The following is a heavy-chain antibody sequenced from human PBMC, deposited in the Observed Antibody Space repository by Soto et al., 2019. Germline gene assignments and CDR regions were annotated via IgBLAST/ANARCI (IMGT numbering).Heavy chain of an antibody. D-gene: IGHD6-19*01. J-gene: IGHJ4*02. CDR1: GFTFSNFG. V-gene: IGHV3-23*01. CDR3: VKDRTMAAPNDYFNY. CDR2: IGVDGVTT. Sequence: EVQLLESGGDLVQPGGSLRLSCVASGFTFSNFGMSWVRQAPGQGLQWVSIIGVDGVTTYYADSVRGRFTISRDNSKNTLYLQMNSLRDENTPIYYCVKDRTMAAPNDYFNYWGQGTVVTVSP.